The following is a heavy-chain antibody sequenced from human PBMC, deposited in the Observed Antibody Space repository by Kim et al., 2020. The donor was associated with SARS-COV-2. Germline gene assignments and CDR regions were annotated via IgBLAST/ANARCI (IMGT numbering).Heavy chain of an antibody. V-gene: IGHV3-9*01. D-gene: IGHD3-10*01. J-gene: IGHJ5*02. CDR2: ISWNSGSI. CDR3: AKDISARGVIITNNWFDP. CDR1: GFTFDDYA. Sequence: GGSLRLSCAASGFTFDDYAMHWVRQAPGKGLEWVSGISWNSGSIGYADSVKGRFTISRDNAKNSLYLQMNSLRAEDTALYYCAKDISARGVIITNNWFDPWGQGTLVTVSS.